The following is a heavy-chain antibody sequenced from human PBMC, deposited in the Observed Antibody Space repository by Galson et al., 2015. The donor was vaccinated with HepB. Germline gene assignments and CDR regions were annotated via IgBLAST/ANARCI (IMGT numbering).Heavy chain of an antibody. CDR3: ARGYDSSGYYPYYFDY. D-gene: IGHD3-22*01. J-gene: IGHJ4*02. V-gene: IGHV1-46*04. CDR1: GYTFTSYY. Sequence: SVKVSCKASGYTFTSYYMHWVRQAPGQGLEWMGIISPSGGSTSYAQKLQGRVTMTRDTSTSTVYMELSSLRSEDTAVYYCARGYDSSGYYPYYFDYWGQGTLVTVSS. CDR2: ISPSGGST.